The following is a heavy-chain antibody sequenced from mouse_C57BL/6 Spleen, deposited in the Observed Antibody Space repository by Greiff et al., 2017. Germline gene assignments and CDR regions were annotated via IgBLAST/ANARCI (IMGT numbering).Heavy chain of an antibody. V-gene: IGHV1-53*01. Sequence: VQLQQPGTELVKPGASVKLSCKASGYTFTSYWMHWVKQSPGQGLEWIGNINPSYGATNYNEKFKSKATLTVDKSSSTAYMQLSSLTSEDSAVYYCERARAHYYGGSYGLRGYWGQGTSVTVSS. J-gene: IGHJ4*01. CDR1: GYTFTSYW. CDR2: INPSYGAT. CDR3: ERARAHYYGGSYGLRGY. D-gene: IGHD1-1*01.